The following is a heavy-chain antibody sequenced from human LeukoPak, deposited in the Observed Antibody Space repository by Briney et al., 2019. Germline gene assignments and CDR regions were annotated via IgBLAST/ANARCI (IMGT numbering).Heavy chain of an antibody. V-gene: IGHV1-69*06. CDR1: GGTFSIYA. Sequence: SVNDSCKASGGTFSIYAISWVRQAPGQGLEWMGGIIPIFGTANYAQKFQGRVTITADKSTSTAYMELSSLRSEDTAVYYCARDYRGVVGATDDAFDIWGQGTMVTVSS. CDR3: ARDYRGVVGATDDAFDI. J-gene: IGHJ3*02. CDR2: IIPIFGTA. D-gene: IGHD1-26*01.